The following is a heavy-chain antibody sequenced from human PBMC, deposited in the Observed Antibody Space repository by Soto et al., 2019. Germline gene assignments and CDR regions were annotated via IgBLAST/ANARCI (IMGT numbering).Heavy chain of an antibody. CDR1: GDTFTNFA. CDR3: ARGLRGYTGYDGGGAFDI. J-gene: IGHJ3*02. Sequence: QVQLVQSGTEVKKSGSSVKVSCKASGDTFTNFAISWMRQAPGQGLEWKGGIIPMFGTPNYAQKFQGSVTITADRSTSTAYLELRSLRSEDTAVYYCARGLRGYTGYDGGGAFDIWGQGTMVTVSS. D-gene: IGHD5-12*01. CDR2: IIPMFGTP. V-gene: IGHV1-69*06.